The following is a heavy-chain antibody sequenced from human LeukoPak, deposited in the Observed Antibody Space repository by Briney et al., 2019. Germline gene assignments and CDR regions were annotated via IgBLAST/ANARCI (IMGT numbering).Heavy chain of an antibody. J-gene: IGHJ4*02. CDR1: GSTFSSYW. CDR2: IKLDGSEK. CDR3: ARDDVVRGVITDY. V-gene: IGHV3-7*01. D-gene: IGHD3-10*01. Sequence: GGSLRLSCAASGSTFSSYWMSWVRQAPGNWLEWVANIKLDGSEKYYVDSVKGRFTISRDNAKNSLYLQMNGLRAEDTAVYYCARDDVVRGVITDYWGQGTLVTVSS.